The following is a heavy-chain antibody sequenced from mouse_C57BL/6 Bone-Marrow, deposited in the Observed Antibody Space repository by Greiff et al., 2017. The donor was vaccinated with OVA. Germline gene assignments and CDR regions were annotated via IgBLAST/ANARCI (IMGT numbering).Heavy chain of an antibody. D-gene: IGHD2-3*01. V-gene: IGHV1-81*01. CDR2: IYPRSGNN. J-gene: IGHJ1*03. CDR3: AIYDGYYGYWYFDV. CDR1: GYTFTSYG. Sequence: VQLQESGAELARPGASVKLSCKASGYTFTSYGISWVKQRTGPGLAWIGEIYPRSGNNYYNEKFKGKATLTADKSSSTAYMELRSLTSEDSAVYFCAIYDGYYGYWYFDVWGTGTTVTVSS.